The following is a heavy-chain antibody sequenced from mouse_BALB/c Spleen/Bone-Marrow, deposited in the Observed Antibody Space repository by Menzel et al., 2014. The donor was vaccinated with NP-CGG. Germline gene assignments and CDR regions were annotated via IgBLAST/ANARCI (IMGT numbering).Heavy chain of an antibody. CDR1: GYTFTSYY. CDR2: IYPGNVNT. J-gene: IGHJ4*01. V-gene: IGHV1S56*01. CDR3: ARERRSRAMDY. Sequence: VQLQQSGPELVKPGASVRISCKASGYTFTSYYIHWVKQRPGQGLEWIGWIYPGNVNTKYNEKFKGKATPTADKSSSTAYMQLSSLTSEDSAVYFCARERRSRAMDYWGQGTSVTVSS.